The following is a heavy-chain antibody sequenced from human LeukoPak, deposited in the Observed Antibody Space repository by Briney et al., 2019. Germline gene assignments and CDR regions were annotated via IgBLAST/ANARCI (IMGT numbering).Heavy chain of an antibody. Sequence: GGSLRLSCAASGFTFSSYGMHWVRQAPGKGLERVAVIWYDGSNKYYADSVKGRFTISRDNSKNTLYLQMNSLRAEDTAVYYCAREAYYYDSSGYYWTYYFDYWGQGTLVTVSS. D-gene: IGHD3-22*01. V-gene: IGHV3-33*01. CDR2: IWYDGSNK. CDR3: AREAYYYDSSGYYWTYYFDY. J-gene: IGHJ4*02. CDR1: GFTFSSYG.